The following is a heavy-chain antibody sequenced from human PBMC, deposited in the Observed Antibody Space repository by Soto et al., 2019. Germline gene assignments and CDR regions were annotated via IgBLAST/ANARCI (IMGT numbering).Heavy chain of an antibody. CDR1: GGSISGYY. J-gene: IGHJ3*01. D-gene: IGHD3-9*01. Sequence: SETLSLTCTVSGGSISGYYWSWIRQSPEKGLEYIGYISYSGSTNYNPSLKSRVTTSLDTSKNQFSLKLSFVTAADTAIYYCASLNFDILTGYYAFDLWGQGTMVTVSS. CDR3: ASLNFDILTGYYAFDL. CDR2: ISYSGST. V-gene: IGHV4-59*08.